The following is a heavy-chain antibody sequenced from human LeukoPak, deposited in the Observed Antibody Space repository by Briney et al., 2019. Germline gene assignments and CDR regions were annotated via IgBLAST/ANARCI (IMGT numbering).Heavy chain of an antibody. V-gene: IGHV1-18*01. CDR1: GYTFTSYG. CDR2: ISPYNGNT. Sequence: ASVKVSCKASGYTFTSYGISWVRQAPGQGLEWMGWISPYNGNTNSAQKLQGRVTMTTDTSTSTAYMELRSLRPDDTAVYYCARDPPRSYYYDSSGYYVTWGQGTLVTVSS. D-gene: IGHD3-22*01. J-gene: IGHJ4*02. CDR3: ARDPPRSYYYDSSGYYVT.